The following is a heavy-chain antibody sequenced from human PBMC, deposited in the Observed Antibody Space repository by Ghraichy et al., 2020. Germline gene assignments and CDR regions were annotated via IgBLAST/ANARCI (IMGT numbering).Heavy chain of an antibody. CDR1: GFTVSSNY. D-gene: IGHD4-17*01. V-gene: IGHV3-66*01. Sequence: GESLNISCAASGFTVSSNYMSWVRQAPGKGLEWVSVIYSGGSTDYADSVKGRFTISRDNSKNTLYLQMNSLRAEDTAVYYCARGEPYGDYVLSVAFDIWGQGTMVTVSS. J-gene: IGHJ3*02. CDR2: IYSGGST. CDR3: ARGEPYGDYVLSVAFDI.